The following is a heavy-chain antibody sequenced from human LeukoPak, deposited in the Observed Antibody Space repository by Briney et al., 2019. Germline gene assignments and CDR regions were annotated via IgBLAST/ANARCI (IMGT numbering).Heavy chain of an antibody. CDR3: AKDRRWELLAPDY. D-gene: IGHD1-26*01. Sequence: PGGSLRLSCAASGFTFSSYAMHWVRQAPGKGLEWVAFIRYDGSNKYYADSVKGRFTISRDNSKNTLYLQMNSLRAEDTAVYYCAKDRRWELLAPDYWGQGTLVTVSS. V-gene: IGHV3-30*02. CDR1: GFTFSSYA. CDR2: IRYDGSNK. J-gene: IGHJ4*02.